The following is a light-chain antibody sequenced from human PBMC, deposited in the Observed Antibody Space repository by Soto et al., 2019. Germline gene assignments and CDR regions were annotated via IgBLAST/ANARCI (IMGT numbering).Light chain of an antibody. CDR3: ESYDSSLSVV. CDR1: SSNIGAGYD. V-gene: IGLV1-40*01. CDR2: GNS. Sequence: QSVLTQPPSVSGAPGQRVTISCTGSSSNIGAGYDVHWYQQLPGTAPKLLIYGNSNRPSGVPDRFSGSKSGTSASLAIPGLQAADEADYYCESYDSSLSVVFGGGTKLTVL. J-gene: IGLJ2*01.